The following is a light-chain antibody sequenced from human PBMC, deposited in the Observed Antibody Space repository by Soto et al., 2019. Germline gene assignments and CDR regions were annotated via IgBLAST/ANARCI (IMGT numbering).Light chain of an antibody. J-gene: IGKJ5*01. CDR3: QQLNSYPRT. CDR2: VAS. V-gene: IGKV1-39*01. CDR1: QSISSY. Sequence: DVHMTQSPSSLSASVGDRVTITCRASQSISSYLNWYRQKPGKAPELLISVASTLQSGVPLRFSGSGSGAAFTLTISSLQPEDIATYYCQQLNSYPRTFGQGTRLEIK.